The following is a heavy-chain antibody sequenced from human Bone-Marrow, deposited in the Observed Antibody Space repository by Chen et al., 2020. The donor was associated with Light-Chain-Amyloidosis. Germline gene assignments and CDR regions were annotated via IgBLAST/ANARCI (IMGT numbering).Heavy chain of an antibody. CDR2: IYPDDSGA. CDR1: GYTFPNYW. D-gene: IGHD5-12*01. CDR3: ARRRDGYNYDY. J-gene: IGHJ4*02. V-gene: IGHV5-51*01. Sequence: EVQLEQSGPEVKKPGESLKISCKGSGYTFPNYWIGWVRQMPGKGLEWMGVIYPDDSGARYSPSLEGQVTISADKSITTAYLQWRSLKASDTAMDYCARRRDGYNYDYWGQGTLVTVSS.